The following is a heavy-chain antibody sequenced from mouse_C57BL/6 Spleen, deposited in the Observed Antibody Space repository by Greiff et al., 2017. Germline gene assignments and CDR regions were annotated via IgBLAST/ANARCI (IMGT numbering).Heavy chain of an antibody. J-gene: IGHJ1*03. CDR2: IYPGDGDT. V-gene: IGHV1-80*01. D-gene: IGHD1-1*01. CDR1: GYAFSSYW. CDR3: AREPSLGSSYWYFDV. Sequence: QVQLQQSGAELVKPGASVKISCKASGYAFSSYWMNWVKQRPGKGLEWIGQIYPGDGDTNYNGKFKGKATLTADKSSSTASMQLSSLTSEDSAVYFCAREPSLGSSYWYFDVWGTGTTVTVSS.